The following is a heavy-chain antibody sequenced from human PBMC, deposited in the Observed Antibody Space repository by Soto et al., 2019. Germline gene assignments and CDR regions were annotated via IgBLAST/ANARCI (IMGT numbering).Heavy chain of an antibody. CDR3: ARAYSKYFTSSEADY. CDR1: GYTFSNYG. V-gene: IGHV1-18*01. J-gene: IGHJ4*02. Sequence: ASVKVSCKTSGYTFSNYGITWVRQAPGQGLEWLGWISAYNGNTDHAQHLQGGVTMTTDTSTSTAYMELRSLRSDDTAVYYCARAYSKYFTSSEADYWGQGTLVTVSS. CDR2: ISAYNGNT. D-gene: IGHD6-6*01.